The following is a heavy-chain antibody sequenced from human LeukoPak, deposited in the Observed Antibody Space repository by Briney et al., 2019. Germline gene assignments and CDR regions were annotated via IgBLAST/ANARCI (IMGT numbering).Heavy chain of an antibody. CDR2: ITYNGAAT. D-gene: IGHD3-9*01. CDR3: AKDGLYFDGSTHIYYFDS. Sequence: GGSLRLSCAASGFSFGGYAMTWVRQAPGKGLEWVSSITYNGAATYYLDSVKARFTISRDNSRSTLYLQMDSLTAEDTALYYCAKDGLYFDGSTHIYYFDSWGQGTLVAVSS. V-gene: IGHV3-23*01. J-gene: IGHJ4*02. CDR1: GFSFGGYA.